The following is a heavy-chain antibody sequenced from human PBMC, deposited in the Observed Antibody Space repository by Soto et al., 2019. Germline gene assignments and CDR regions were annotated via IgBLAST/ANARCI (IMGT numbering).Heavy chain of an antibody. CDR1: GASVSSGGW. Sequence: QVQLQESGPGLVEPSGTLSLTCTVSGASVSSGGWWTWLRQPPGKGLEWIGEIYHNGSTNYNPSLKSRVSMSLDNSKNQFSLRLNDVAAADTALYYCTPNPGGLNFGFQYWGQGTLVTVSS. D-gene: IGHD3-16*01. CDR2: IYHNGST. V-gene: IGHV4-4*02. CDR3: TPNPGGLNFGFQY. J-gene: IGHJ4*02.